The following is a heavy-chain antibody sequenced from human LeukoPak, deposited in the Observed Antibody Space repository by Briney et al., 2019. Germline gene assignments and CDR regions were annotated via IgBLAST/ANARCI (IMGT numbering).Heavy chain of an antibody. Sequence: GGSLRLSCAASGFTFSSYWMHWVRQAPGKGLVCVSRINSDGSSTSYADSVKGRFTISRDNAKNTLYLQMNSLRAEDTAVYYCARDVRGYSSGWFDYRGQGTLVTVSS. CDR2: INSDGSST. J-gene: IGHJ4*02. CDR1: GFTFSSYW. V-gene: IGHV3-74*01. CDR3: ARDVRGYSSGWFDY. D-gene: IGHD6-19*01.